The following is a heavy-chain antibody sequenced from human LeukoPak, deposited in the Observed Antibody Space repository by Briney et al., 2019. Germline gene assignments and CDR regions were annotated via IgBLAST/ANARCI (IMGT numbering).Heavy chain of an antibody. Sequence: SETLSLTCTVSGGSISSYYWSWIRQPAGKGLEWIGRIYTSGSTNYNPSLKSRVTMSVDTSKNQFSLKLSSVTAADTAVYYCPRDGYCSSTSCLPPSKYNYYGMDVWGQGTTVTVSS. D-gene: IGHD2-2*03. CDR2: IYTSGST. J-gene: IGHJ6*02. CDR3: PRDGYCSSTSCLPPSKYNYYGMDV. V-gene: IGHV4-4*07. CDR1: GGSISSYY.